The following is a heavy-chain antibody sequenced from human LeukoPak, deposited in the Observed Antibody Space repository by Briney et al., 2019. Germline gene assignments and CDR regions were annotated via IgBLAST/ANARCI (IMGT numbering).Heavy chain of an antibody. Sequence: GASVKVSCKASVYSFTSYDINWVRQATGQGLEWMGWMNPNSGNTGYAQKFQGRVTMTSNTSISTAYMELSSLRSEDTAVYYCARGSYDILTGYYYYGMDVWGQGTTVTVSS. J-gene: IGHJ6*02. CDR3: ARGSYDILTGYYYYGMDV. V-gene: IGHV1-8*01. CDR1: VYSFTSYD. D-gene: IGHD3-9*01. CDR2: MNPNSGNT.